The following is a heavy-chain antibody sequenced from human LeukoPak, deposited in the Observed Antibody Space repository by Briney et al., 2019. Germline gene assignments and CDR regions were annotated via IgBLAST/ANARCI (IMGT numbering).Heavy chain of an antibody. D-gene: IGHD5-12*01. CDR3: ARSVDIVATWRDYFDY. V-gene: IGHV4-39*01. CDR1: GGSISSSSYY. J-gene: IGHJ4*02. Sequence: PSETLSLTCTVSGGSISSSSYYWGWIRQPPGKGLEWIGSIYYSGSTYYNPSLKSRVTISVDTSKNQFSLKLSSVTAADTAVYYCARSVDIVATWRDYFDYWGQGTLVTVSS. CDR2: IYYSGST.